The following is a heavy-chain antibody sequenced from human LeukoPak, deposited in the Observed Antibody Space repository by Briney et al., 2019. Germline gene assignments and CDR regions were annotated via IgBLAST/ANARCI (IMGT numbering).Heavy chain of an antibody. J-gene: IGHJ6*03. D-gene: IGHD1-26*01. CDR3: ARGPRVGAAGFVYYHYIDV. V-gene: IGHV3-30*04. CDR1: GFTFSSYA. Sequence: GRSLRLSYAASGFTFSSYAMHWVRQAPGKGLEWVAVISYDGSKKYYADSVKGRFTISRDNSKNTQHLQMNSLRAEDTAVYYCARGPRVGAAGFVYYHYIDVWGKGTTVTVSS. CDR2: ISYDGSKK.